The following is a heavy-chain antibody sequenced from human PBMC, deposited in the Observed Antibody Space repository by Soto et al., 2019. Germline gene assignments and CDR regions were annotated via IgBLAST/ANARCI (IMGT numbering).Heavy chain of an antibody. J-gene: IGHJ4*02. CDR1: GFTFSSYG. Sequence: QVQLVECGGGVVQPGRSLRLSCAASGFTFSSYGMHWVRQAPGKGLEWVAVISYDGSNKYYADSVKGRFTISRDNSKNTLYLQMNSLRAEDTAVYYCAKDLPPRFYWGQGTLVTVSS. V-gene: IGHV3-30*18. CDR2: ISYDGSNK. CDR3: AKDLPPRFY.